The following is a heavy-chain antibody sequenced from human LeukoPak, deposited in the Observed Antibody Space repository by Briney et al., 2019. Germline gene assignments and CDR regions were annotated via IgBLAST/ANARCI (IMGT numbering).Heavy chain of an antibody. CDR2: INQGGSDI. CDR3: ARDKTMIVVVTYYYGMDV. J-gene: IGHJ6*02. D-gene: IGHD3-22*01. V-gene: IGHV3-7*01. CDR1: GFTFGDDW. Sequence: GGSLRLSCVFSGFTFGDDWMNWVRQAPGKGLEWVANINQGGSDIHFVDSVKGRFTISRDNAKNSLYLQMNSLRAEDTGVYYCARDKTMIVVVTYYYGMDVWGQGTTVTVSS.